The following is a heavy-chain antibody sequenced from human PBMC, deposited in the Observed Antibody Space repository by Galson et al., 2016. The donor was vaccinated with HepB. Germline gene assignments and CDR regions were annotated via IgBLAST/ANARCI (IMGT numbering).Heavy chain of an antibody. D-gene: IGHD2-2*01. V-gene: IGHV1-46*04. J-gene: IGHJ4*02. CDR1: GYRFTHYY. CDR2: INPGDGRS. Sequence: SVKVSCKTSGYRFTHYYLHWVRQAPGQGLEWMAIINPGDGRSHSAQNLQGRVTVTRDTSTSTVYMELSSLMSEDTAMYYCAREFGDCDSTRCSKQHFDSWGQGTLVTVSS. CDR3: AREFGDCDSTRCSKQHFDS.